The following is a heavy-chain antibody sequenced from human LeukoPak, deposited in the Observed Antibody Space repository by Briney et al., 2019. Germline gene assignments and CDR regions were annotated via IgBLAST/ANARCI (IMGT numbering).Heavy chain of an antibody. CDR1: GGSINSVDYY. V-gene: IGHV4-61*02. CDR3: ARDGGYKRFEP. D-gene: IGHD5-18*01. J-gene: IGHJ5*02. CDR2: MYNGVTTNYNPSI. Sequence: SETLSLTCTVSGGSINSVDYYWSWIRQPAGKGLEWIGRMYNGVTTNYNPSINYNPSLKSRATISVDTSKNQFSLNLTSVTAADTAVYYCARDGGYKRFEPWGQGTLVTVSS.